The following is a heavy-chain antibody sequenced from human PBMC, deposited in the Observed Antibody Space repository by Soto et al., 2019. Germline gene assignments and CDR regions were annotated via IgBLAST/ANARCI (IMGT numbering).Heavy chain of an antibody. V-gene: IGHV1-2*04. J-gene: IGHJ5*02. CDR3: ARTRANVAPNWFDP. CDR1: GYTFSDYY. CDR2: INHYSGAT. D-gene: IGHD5-12*01. Sequence: QVQLVQSGAEVKKPGASVKVSCKASGYTFSDYYVHWVRQAPGQGLEWMGWINHYSGATNYAQKCQDWVTMTGDAYVSTAYLELTTLVSDDTAVYYCARTRANVAPNWFDPWGQGTLVIVSS.